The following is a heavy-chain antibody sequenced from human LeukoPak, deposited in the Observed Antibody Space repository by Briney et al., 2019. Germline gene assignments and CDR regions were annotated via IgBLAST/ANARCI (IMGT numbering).Heavy chain of an antibody. CDR3: AKSGGYSSAWYYFDY. J-gene: IGHJ4*02. CDR2: LSGSGGIT. V-gene: IGHV3-23*01. Sequence: GGSLRLSCAASGFTFSSYWMHWVRQAPGKGLEWVSTLSGSGGITYYADSVKGRFTISRDSSKNTLYLQMNSLRAEDTAVYYCAKSGGYSSAWYYFDYWGQGTLVTVSS. D-gene: IGHD6-19*01. CDR1: GFTFSSYW.